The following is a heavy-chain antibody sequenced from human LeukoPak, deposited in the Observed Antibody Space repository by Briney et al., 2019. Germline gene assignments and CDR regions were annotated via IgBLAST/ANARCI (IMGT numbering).Heavy chain of an antibody. CDR3: TLTTFGVVYYFDY. D-gene: IGHD1/OR15-1a*01. Sequence: PGGSLRLCCATSGFTFSSYAMHWVRQAPGKGLERVALISYDGINPYYADSVKGRFIITRDSSKNTLYLQLNSLRLEDTAVYYCTLTTFGVVYYFDYWGQGTLVTVSS. CDR1: GFTFSSYA. CDR2: ISYDGINP. V-gene: IGHV3-30*04. J-gene: IGHJ4*02.